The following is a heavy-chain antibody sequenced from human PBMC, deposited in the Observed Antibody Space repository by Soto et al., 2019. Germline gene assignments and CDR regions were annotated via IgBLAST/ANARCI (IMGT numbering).Heavy chain of an antibody. D-gene: IGHD6-13*01. CDR3: ARGFMSAAGNEGYYYYGMDV. J-gene: IGHJ6*02. CDR2: IIPIFGTA. Sequence: SVKVSCKASGGTFSSYAISWVRQAPGQGLEWMGGIIPIFGTANYAQKFQGRVTITADESTSKAYMELSSLRSEDTAVYYCARGFMSAAGNEGYYYYGMDVWGQGSTVTVSS. CDR1: GGTFSSYA. V-gene: IGHV1-69*13.